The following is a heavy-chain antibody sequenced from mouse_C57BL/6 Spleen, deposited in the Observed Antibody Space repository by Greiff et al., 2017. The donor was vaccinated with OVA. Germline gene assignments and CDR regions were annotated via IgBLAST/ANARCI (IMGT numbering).Heavy chain of an antibody. Sequence: VQLQQSGAELARPGASVKLSCKASGYTFTSYGISWVKQRTGQGLEWIGEIYPRSGNTYYNEKFKGNATLTADKSSSTAYMELRSLTSEDSAVYFCHLYYGNSYAMDYWGQGTSVTVSS. CDR1: GYTFTSYG. D-gene: IGHD2-1*01. CDR3: HLYYGNSYAMDY. J-gene: IGHJ4*01. V-gene: IGHV1-81*01. CDR2: IYPRSGNT.